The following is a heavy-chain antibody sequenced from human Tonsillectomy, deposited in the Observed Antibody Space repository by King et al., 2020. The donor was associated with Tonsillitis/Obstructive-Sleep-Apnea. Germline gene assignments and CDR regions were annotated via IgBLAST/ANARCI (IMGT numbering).Heavy chain of an antibody. V-gene: IGHV3-74*01. Sequence: VQLVESGGDLVQPGGSLRLSCATSGFTFSSYWMHWVRQAPGKGLVWVSRINSDGSSTSCADSVKGRFTISRDNAKNTLYVQMNSLRAEDTAVYYCSRVADLPTSGPTYYYAMDVWGQGTTVTVSS. J-gene: IGHJ6*02. D-gene: IGHD1-26*01. CDR2: INSDGSST. CDR3: SRVADLPTSGPTYYYAMDV. CDR1: GFTFSSYW.